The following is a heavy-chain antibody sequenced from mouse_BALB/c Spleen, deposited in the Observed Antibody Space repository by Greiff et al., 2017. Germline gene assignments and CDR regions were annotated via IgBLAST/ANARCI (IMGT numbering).Heavy chain of an antibody. CDR2: IWGGGST. Sequence: VKLVESGPGLVAPSQSLSITCTVSGFSLTGYGVHWVRQPPGKGLEWLGMIWGGGSTDYNSALKSRLSISKDNSKSQVFLKMNSLQTDDTAMYYCARNYDYDAMDYWGQGTSVTVSS. CDR3: ARNYDYDAMDY. V-gene: IGHV2-6-7*01. D-gene: IGHD1-1*02. CDR1: GFSLTGYG. J-gene: IGHJ4*01.